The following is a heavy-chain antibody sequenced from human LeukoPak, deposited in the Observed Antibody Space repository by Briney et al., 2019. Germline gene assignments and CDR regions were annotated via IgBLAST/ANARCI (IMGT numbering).Heavy chain of an antibody. D-gene: IGHD6-6*01. CDR2: IYYSGST. V-gene: IGHV4-39*01. J-gene: IGHJ6*03. Sequence: SETLSLTCTVSGGSISSSSYYWGWIRQPPGKGLEWIGSIYYSGSTYYNPSLKSRVTISVDTSKNQFSLKLSSVTAADTAVYYCARHVGSSSSGVYYYMDVWGKGTTVTVSS. CDR3: ARHVGSSSSGVYYYMDV. CDR1: GGSISSSSYY.